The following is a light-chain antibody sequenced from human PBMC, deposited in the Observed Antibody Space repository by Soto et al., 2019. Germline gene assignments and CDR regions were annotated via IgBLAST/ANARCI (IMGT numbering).Light chain of an antibody. V-gene: IGKV3-11*01. Sequence: EIVMTQSPSTLSVSPVGRATRSFIASQSVYSMLAWYQQKPGQAPRLLIYDASTRATGIPASFSGSGSGTDFTLTISSLEPEDFAVYYCQQRGDWPPITFGQGTRLEIK. CDR1: QSVYSM. J-gene: IGKJ5*01. CDR2: DAS. CDR3: QQRGDWPPIT.